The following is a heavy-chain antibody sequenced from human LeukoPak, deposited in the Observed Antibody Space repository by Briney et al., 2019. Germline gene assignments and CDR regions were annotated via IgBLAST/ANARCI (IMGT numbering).Heavy chain of an antibody. CDR2: IYYSGST. CDR1: GGSISSSSYY. CDR3: ARTAGHSIRSPSPY. V-gene: IGHV4-39*07. D-gene: IGHD4-11*01. Sequence: PSETLSLTCTVSGGSISSSSYYWGWIRQPPGKGLEWIGSIYYSGSTYYNPSLKSRVTISVDTSKNQFSLKLSSVTAADTAVYYCARTAGHSIRSPSPYWGQGTLVTVSS. J-gene: IGHJ4*02.